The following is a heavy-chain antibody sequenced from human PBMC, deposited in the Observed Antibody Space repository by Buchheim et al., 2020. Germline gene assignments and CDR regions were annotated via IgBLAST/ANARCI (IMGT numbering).Heavy chain of an antibody. Sequence: EAQLVESGGGLVEAGGSLTLSCAGSPLTSNSWMSWVRQGPGKGLEWIGLIKSKGGGGTAHYAAAVKGRFTIPKDDSKKTVYLQLSSLKTEDTAVYYCNHVMWSPDYIDYHVMDVWDQGTT. CDR3: NHVMWSPDYIDYHVMDV. CDR1: PLTSNSW. CDR2: IKSKGGGGTA. D-gene: IGHD3-16*01. V-gene: IGHV3-15*01. J-gene: IGHJ6*02.